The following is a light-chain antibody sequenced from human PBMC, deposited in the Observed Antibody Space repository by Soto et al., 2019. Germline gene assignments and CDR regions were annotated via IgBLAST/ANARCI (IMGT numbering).Light chain of an antibody. Sequence: DIQMTQSPSSLSASVGDRVTITCRASQGIISYLAWYQQKPGKVPKVLIYAASTLHSGVPSRFSGSGSGTEFHLTISNVQPEDVATYYGQKYYRDPWTFGQGTKGELK. CDR2: AAS. CDR1: QGIISY. CDR3: QKYYRDPWT. V-gene: IGKV1-27*01. J-gene: IGKJ1*01.